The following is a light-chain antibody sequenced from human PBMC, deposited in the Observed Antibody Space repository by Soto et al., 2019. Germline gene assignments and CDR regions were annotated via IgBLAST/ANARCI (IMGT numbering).Light chain of an antibody. CDR1: QSISSW. J-gene: IGKJ1*01. Sequence: DIQMTQSPSTLSASVGDRVTITCRASQSISSWLAWYQQKPWKAPKLLIYKASSLESGVPSRFSGSGSGTEFTLTISSLQPDDFATYYFQQYNNYPWTFGQGTKVEIK. CDR3: QQYNNYPWT. CDR2: KAS. V-gene: IGKV1-5*03.